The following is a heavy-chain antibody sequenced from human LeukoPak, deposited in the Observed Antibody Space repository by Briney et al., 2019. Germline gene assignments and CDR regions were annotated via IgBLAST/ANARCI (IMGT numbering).Heavy chain of an antibody. CDR3: ATRSVVVVVAATQDWFDP. J-gene: IGHJ5*02. Sequence: SETLSLTCAFCGGSFSGYYWSWIRQPPGKGLEWIGEINHSGSTNYNPSLKSRVTISVDTSKNQFSLKLSSVTAADTAVYYCATRSVVVVVAATQDWFDPWGQGTLVTVSS. V-gene: IGHV4-34*01. D-gene: IGHD2-15*01. CDR2: INHSGST. CDR1: GGSFSGYY.